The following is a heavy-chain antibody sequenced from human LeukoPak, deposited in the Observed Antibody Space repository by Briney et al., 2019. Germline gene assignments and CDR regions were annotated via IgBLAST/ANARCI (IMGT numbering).Heavy chain of an antibody. CDR2: SRNRAKSYTA. Sequence: PGGSLRLSCAVSGFTFSDHYMDWVRQAPGKGLEWVGRSRNRAKSYTAEYAASVRGRFTISRDDSKNSLYLQMSSLKIEDTAVYYCVRGYNSFDSWGRGTLVTVSS. CDR1: GFTFSDHY. CDR3: VRGYNSFDS. V-gene: IGHV3-72*01. J-gene: IGHJ4*02. D-gene: IGHD5-24*01.